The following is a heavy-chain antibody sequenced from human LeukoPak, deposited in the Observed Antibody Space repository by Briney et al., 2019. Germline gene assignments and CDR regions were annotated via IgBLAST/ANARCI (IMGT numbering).Heavy chain of an antibody. CDR3: AKNTVSGGHYQYYMDV. CDR2: ISGSGGST. Sequence: GGSLRLSCAASGFTFSSYAMSWVRQAPGKGLEWVSAISGSGGSTYYADSVKGRFTISRDNSKNTLFLQMNSLRAEDTAVYYCAKNTVSGGHYQYYMDVWGKGTTVTVSS. J-gene: IGHJ6*03. CDR1: GFTFSSYA. D-gene: IGHD4-11*01. V-gene: IGHV3-23*01.